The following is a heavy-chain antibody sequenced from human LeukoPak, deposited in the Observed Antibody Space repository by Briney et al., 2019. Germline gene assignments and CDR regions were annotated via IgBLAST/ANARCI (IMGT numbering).Heavy chain of an antibody. Sequence: SETLSLTCTVSDDSVSSDNYYWSWIRQPPGKGLEWIGYVYHSGSTNYNPSLKSRVTISVDTSKNQFSLKLSSVTAADTAVYFCARRKAVRPRDYYFDYWGQGTLVTVSS. V-gene: IGHV4-61*01. D-gene: IGHD6-6*01. CDR2: VYHSGST. J-gene: IGHJ4*02. CDR3: ARRKAVRPRDYYFDY. CDR1: DDSVSSDNYY.